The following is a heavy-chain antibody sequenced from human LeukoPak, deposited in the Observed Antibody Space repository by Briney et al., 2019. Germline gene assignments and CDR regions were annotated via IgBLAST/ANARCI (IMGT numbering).Heavy chain of an antibody. CDR1: GGSISSYY. D-gene: IGHD3-22*01. J-gene: IGHJ3*02. CDR3: ARGVDSSGYYPDAFDI. CDR2: IYYSGST. V-gene: IGHV4-59*01. Sequence: SETLSLTCTVSGGSISSYYWSWIRQPPGKGLEWIGYIYYSGSTNYNPSLKSRVTISVDTSKNQFSLTLSSVTAADTAVYYCARGVDSSGYYPDAFDIWGQGTMVTVSS.